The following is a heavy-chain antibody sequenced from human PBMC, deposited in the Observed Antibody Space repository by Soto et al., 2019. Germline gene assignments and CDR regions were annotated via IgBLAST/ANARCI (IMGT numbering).Heavy chain of an antibody. Sequence: EVQLVESGGGLVQPGGSLRLSCAASGFTFSSYSMNWVRQAPGKGLEWVSYISSSSSTIYYADSVKGRFTISRDNAKNSLYLQMNSLRDEDTAVYYCASIFITGLHYYYYYGMDVWDQGTTVTVSS. CDR2: ISSSSSTI. D-gene: IGHD1-20*01. CDR1: GFTFSSYS. CDR3: ASIFITGLHYYYYYGMDV. J-gene: IGHJ6*02. V-gene: IGHV3-48*02.